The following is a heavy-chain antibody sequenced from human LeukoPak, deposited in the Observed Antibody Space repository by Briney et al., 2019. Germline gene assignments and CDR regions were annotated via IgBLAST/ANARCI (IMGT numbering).Heavy chain of an antibody. D-gene: IGHD3-16*01. V-gene: IGHV4-61*05. CDR2: IYTSGST. CDR1: GGSISSSSYY. CDR3: ARVRPGQGGPQPSHYFDY. Sequence: SETLSLTCTVSGGSISSSSYYWGWIRQPPGKGLEWIGRIYTSGSTNYNPSLKSRVTMSVDTSKNQFSLKLSSVTAADTAVYYCARVRPGQGGPQPSHYFDYWGQGTLVTVSS. J-gene: IGHJ4*02.